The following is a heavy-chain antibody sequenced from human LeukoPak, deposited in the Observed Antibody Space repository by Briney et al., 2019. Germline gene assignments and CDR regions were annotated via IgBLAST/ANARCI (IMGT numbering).Heavy chain of an antibody. J-gene: IGHJ5*02. D-gene: IGHD3-22*01. CDR3: ARAGKYYYDSSGYRFLNWFDP. CDR1: GYTFTSYD. V-gene: IGHV1-8*01. CDR2: MNPNSGNT. Sequence: GASVKVSCKASGYTFTSYDINWVRQATGQGLEWMGWMNPNSGNTGYAQKFQGRVTMTTNTSISTAYMELSSLRSEDTAVYYCARAGKYYYDSSGYRFLNWFDPWGQGTLVTVSS.